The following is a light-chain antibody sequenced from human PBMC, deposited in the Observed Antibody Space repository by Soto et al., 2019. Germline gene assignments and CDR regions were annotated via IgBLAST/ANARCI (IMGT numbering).Light chain of an antibody. CDR2: DAS. V-gene: IGKV3D-20*02. CDR1: QSVSSSY. Sequence: EIVLTQSPGTLSLSPGERANLSCRAIQSVSSSYLAWYQQKPGQAPSLLIYDASNRATGVPARFSGGGSGTDFTLTISSLEPEDFAVYYCQQRNDWRRGTFGQGTRLEIK. J-gene: IGKJ5*01. CDR3: QQRNDWRRGT.